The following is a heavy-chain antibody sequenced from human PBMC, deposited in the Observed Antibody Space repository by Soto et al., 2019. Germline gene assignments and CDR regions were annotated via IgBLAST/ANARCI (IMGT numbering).Heavy chain of an antibody. CDR3: ARPPTASLDAFDI. J-gene: IGHJ3*02. Sequence: TSETLSLTCTVSGGSISSSRYYWGWIRQPPGKGLEWIGSIFYSGSTYHNPSLKSRVTISVDTSKNQFSLKLSSVTAADTAVYYCARPPTASLDAFDIWGQGXMVTVSS. CDR1: GGSISSSRYY. V-gene: IGHV4-39*01. CDR2: IFYSGST.